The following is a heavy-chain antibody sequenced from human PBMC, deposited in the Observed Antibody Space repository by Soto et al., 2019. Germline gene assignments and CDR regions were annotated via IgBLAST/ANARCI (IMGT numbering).Heavy chain of an antibody. CDR1: GFTFSSYE. CDR2: ISSSGSTI. Sequence: PGGSLRLSCAASGFTFSSYEMNWFRQAPGKGLEWVSYISSSGSTIYYADSVKGRFTISRDNAKNSLYLQMNSLRAEDTAVYYCAREPKRRAAAGARENDYWGQGTLVTVSS. CDR3: AREPKRRAAAGARENDY. D-gene: IGHD6-13*01. J-gene: IGHJ4*02. V-gene: IGHV3-48*03.